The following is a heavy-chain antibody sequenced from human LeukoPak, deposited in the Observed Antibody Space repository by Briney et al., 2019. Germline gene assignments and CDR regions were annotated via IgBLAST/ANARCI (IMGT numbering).Heavy chain of an antibody. CDR1: GFIFRSYA. D-gene: IGHD1/OR15-1a*01. J-gene: IGHJ4*02. V-gene: IGHV3-30*04. Sequence: GGSLRLSCATSGFIFRSYAMNWLRQAPGKGLEWVALISYDGINQYYADSVKGRFIISRDNSKNTLYLQLNSLRLEDTAVYYCTLTTFGVVYFFDYWGQGTLVTVSS. CDR3: TLTTFGVVYFFDY. CDR2: ISYDGINQ.